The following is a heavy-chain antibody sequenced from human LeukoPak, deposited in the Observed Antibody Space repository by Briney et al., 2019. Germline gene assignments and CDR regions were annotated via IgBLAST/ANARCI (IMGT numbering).Heavy chain of an antibody. CDR1: GFTVSSNY. V-gene: IGHV3-66*01. CDR3: ATHCSSTSCSLATFDI. D-gene: IGHD2-2*01. Sequence: PGGSLRLSCAASGFTVSSNYMSWVRQAPGKGLEWVSVVYSGGSTYYADSVKGRFTISRDNARTSLYLQMNSLRAEDTALYYCATHCSSTSCSLATFDIWGQGTMVTVSS. J-gene: IGHJ3*02. CDR2: VYSGGST.